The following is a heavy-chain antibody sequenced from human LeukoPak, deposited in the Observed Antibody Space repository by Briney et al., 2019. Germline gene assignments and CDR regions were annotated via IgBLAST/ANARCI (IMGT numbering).Heavy chain of an antibody. CDR2: IFAGDSDT. D-gene: IGHD1-7*01. J-gene: IGHJ4*02. Sequence: GESLKISCEGSGYTFTKYWIAWVRQMPGKGLEWMGIIFAGDSDTRYSPSFQGQVTISADKSINTAYLQWSSLMASDTAMYYCARGWAGTTPFDYWGQGTLVTVSP. V-gene: IGHV5-51*01. CDR1: GYTFTKYW. CDR3: ARGWAGTTPFDY.